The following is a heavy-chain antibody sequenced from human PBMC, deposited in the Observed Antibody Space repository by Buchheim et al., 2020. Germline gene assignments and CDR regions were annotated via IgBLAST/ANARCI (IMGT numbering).Heavy chain of an antibody. J-gene: IGHJ3*01. Sequence: QLQLQESGSGLVKPSQTLSLTCAVYGDSITSGGYSWTWIRQPPGKGLEWIGYIYYSGSTYNNPSLKSRVTISLDRSKNQFSLQLTSVTAADTAVYYCARVRGDSRLAFDVWGQGT. CDR2: IYYSGST. V-gene: IGHV4-30-2*01. CDR1: GDSITSGGYS. D-gene: IGHD3-10*01. CDR3: ARVRGDSRLAFDV.